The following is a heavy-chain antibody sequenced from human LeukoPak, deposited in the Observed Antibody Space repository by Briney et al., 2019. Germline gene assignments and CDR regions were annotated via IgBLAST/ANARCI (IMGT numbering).Heavy chain of an antibody. D-gene: IGHD3-22*01. J-gene: IGHJ1*01. CDR3: VRLGDSSSYRAEYFQH. Sequence: GGSLRLSCSASGFTFSSYAMSWVRQAPGKGLEYVSAISSNGGSTFYANSVKGRFAISRDNSKNTLYLQMGSLRTDDMAVYYCVRLGDSSSYRAEYFQHWGQGTLVTVSS. CDR1: GFTFSSYA. V-gene: IGHV3-64*01. CDR2: ISSNGGST.